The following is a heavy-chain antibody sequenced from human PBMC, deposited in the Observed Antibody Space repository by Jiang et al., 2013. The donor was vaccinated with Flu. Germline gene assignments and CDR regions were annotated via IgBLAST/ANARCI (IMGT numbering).Heavy chain of an antibody. V-gene: IGHV4-39*01. CDR2: IYYSGST. CDR3: AGEISGWKGRKFSFDY. Sequence: ISSSSYYWGWIRQPPGKGLEWIGSIYYSGSTYYNPSLKSRVTISVDTSKNQFSLKLSSVTAADTAVYYCAGEISGWKGRKFSFDYWGQGTLVTVSS. D-gene: IGHD6-19*01. J-gene: IGHJ4*02. CDR1: ISSSSYY.